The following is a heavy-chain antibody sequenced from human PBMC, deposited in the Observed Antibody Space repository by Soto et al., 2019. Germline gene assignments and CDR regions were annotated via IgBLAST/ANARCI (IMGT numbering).Heavy chain of an antibody. D-gene: IGHD3-22*01. CDR1: GFTFSSYA. V-gene: IGHV3-23*01. J-gene: IGHJ4*02. Sequence: GGSLRLSCAASGFTFSSYATSWVRHAPGKGLEWVSGISGSGSSTYYADSVEGRFTISRDNSKNTLYLQMKSLRAEDTAVYYCAREPYDNSGYYYDYWGQGTLVTVSS. CDR2: ISGSGSST. CDR3: AREPYDNSGYYYDY.